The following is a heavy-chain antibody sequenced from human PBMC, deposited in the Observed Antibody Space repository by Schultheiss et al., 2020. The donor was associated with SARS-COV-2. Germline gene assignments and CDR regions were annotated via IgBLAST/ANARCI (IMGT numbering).Heavy chain of an antibody. CDR2: INHSGST. D-gene: IGHD5-18*01. J-gene: IGHJ4*02. CDR1: GGSISSGGYS. CDR3: ARRGYSYGLDY. Sequence: SETLSLTCAVSGGSISSGGYSWSWIRQPPGKGLEWIGEINHSGSTNYNPSLKSLVTISVDTSKNQFSLKLSSVTAADTAVYYCARRGYSYGLDYWGQGTLVTVSS. V-gene: IGHV4-31*01.